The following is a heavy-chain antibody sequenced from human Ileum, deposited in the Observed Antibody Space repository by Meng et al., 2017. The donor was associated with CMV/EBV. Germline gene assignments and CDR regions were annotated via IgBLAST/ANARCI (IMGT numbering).Heavy chain of an antibody. CDR3: AKDLGRCSSTSCSKPAWYYGMDV. Sequence: GESLKISCAASGFDFSIYVMSWVRQAPGKGLEWVSGIDHSSISSYYADSVKGRFTVSRDNSKNTLYLQMNSLRAEDTAVYYCAKDLGRCSSTSCSKPAWYYGMDVWGQGTTVTVSS. CDR2: IDHSSISS. J-gene: IGHJ6*02. D-gene: IGHD2-2*01. V-gene: IGHV3-23*01. CDR1: GFDFSIYV.